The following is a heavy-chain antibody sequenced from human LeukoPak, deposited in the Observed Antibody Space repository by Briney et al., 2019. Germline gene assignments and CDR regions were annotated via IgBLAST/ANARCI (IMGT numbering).Heavy chain of an antibody. J-gene: IGHJ5*02. CDR1: GYTFTSYY. D-gene: IGHD1-1*01. V-gene: IGHV1-46*01. CDR3: ASVSGIPYHWFDP. Sequence: ASVKVSCKASGYTFTSYYMHWVRQAPGQGLEWMGIINPSGGSTSYAQKFQGRVTMTRDTSTSTVYMELSSLRAEDTAVYYCASVSGIPYHWFDPWGQGTLVTVSS. CDR2: INPSGGST.